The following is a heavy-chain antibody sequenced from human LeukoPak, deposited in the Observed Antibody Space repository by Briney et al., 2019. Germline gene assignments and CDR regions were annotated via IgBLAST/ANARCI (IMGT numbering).Heavy chain of an antibody. Sequence: SETLSLTCTVSGGSISSYYWSWIRQPPGKGLEWIGHIYYSGSTNYNPSLKSRVTISVDRSKNQFSLRLSSVTAADTAVYYCARERYCSGGSCYVDYWGQGTLVTVSS. CDR1: GGSISSYY. D-gene: IGHD2-15*01. CDR2: IYYSGST. CDR3: ARERYCSGGSCYVDY. V-gene: IGHV4-59*01. J-gene: IGHJ4*02.